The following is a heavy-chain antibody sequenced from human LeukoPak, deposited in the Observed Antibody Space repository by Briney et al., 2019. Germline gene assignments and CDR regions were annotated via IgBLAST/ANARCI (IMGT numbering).Heavy chain of an antibody. Sequence: SETLSLTCTVSGYSISSGYYWGWIRQPPGKGLEWIGSIYHSGSTYYNPSLKSRVTISVDTSKNQFSLKLSSVTAADTAVYYCAGYRITARRDYYGMDVWGQGTTVTVSS. D-gene: IGHD1-14*01. J-gene: IGHJ6*02. CDR3: AGYRITARRDYYGMDV. CDR1: GYSISSGYY. CDR2: IYHSGST. V-gene: IGHV4-38-2*02.